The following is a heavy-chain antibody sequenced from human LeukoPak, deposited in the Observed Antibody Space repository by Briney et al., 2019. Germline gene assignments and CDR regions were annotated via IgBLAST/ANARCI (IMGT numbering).Heavy chain of an antibody. CDR3: ASDPITMIVVVIIG. J-gene: IGHJ4*02. V-gene: IGHV3-74*01. Sequence: PGGSLRLSCAASGFTFSSYWMHWVRQAPGKGLVWVSRINSDGSSTSYADSVKGRFTISRDNSKNTLYLQMNSLRAEDTAVYYCASDPITMIVVVIIGWGQGTLVTVSS. D-gene: IGHD3-22*01. CDR1: GFTFSSYW. CDR2: INSDGSST.